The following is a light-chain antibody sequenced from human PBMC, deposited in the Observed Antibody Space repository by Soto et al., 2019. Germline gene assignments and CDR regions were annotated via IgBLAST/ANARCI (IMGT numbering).Light chain of an antibody. V-gene: IGKV3-20*01. J-gene: IGKJ3*01. CDR3: HQYGSSPPFT. CDR1: QSVSSSY. CDR2: AAS. Sequence: EIVLTQSPGTLSLSPGERATLSCRASQSVSSSYLAWYQQKPGQAPRLLIYAASSRATGIPDRFSGSGSGTDFTLIISRLEPEDFAVYYCHQYGSSPPFTFGPGTKVDIK.